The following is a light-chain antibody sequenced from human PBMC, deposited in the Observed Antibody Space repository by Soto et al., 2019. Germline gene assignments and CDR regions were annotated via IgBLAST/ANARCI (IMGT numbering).Light chain of an antibody. CDR2: EVS. CDR1: QSLVHSDGNTY. J-gene: IGKJ4*01. CDR3: MQTTQFPLT. V-gene: IGKV2-24*01. Sequence: DIVLTQTPLSSPVTLGQPASISCRSSQSLVHSDGNTYLNWLQQRPGQPPRLLIYEVSNRFSGVXDXXXXXXXXXXXXLEISRVEAEDVGVYYCMQTTQFPLTFGGGTKVEIK.